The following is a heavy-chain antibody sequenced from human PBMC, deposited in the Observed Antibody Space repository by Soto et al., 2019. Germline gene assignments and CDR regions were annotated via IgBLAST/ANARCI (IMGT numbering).Heavy chain of an antibody. CDR1: GFTFGSYG. CDR2: ISYDGSNK. V-gene: IGHV3-30*18. CDR3: AKDTRSLLRWFFDL. Sequence: LRLPCAASGFTFGSYGMHWVRQAPGKGLEWVAVISYDGSNKYYADSVKGRFTISRDNSKNTLYLQMNSLRAEDTAVYYCAKDTRSLLRWFFDLWARRTL. J-gene: IGHJ2*01.